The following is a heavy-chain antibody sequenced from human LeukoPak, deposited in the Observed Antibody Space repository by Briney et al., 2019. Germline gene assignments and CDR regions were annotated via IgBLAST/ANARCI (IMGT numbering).Heavy chain of an antibody. D-gene: IGHD4-17*01. CDR2: MNPNSGNT. J-gene: IGHJ4*02. CDR1: GYTFTSYD. V-gene: IGHV1-8*01. CDR3: ARRVSYGDFDY. Sequence: ASVKVSCKASGYTFTSYDVHWVRQATGQGLEWMGWMNPNSGNTGYAQKFQGRVTITRNTSISTAYMQLSNLRFEDTAVYYCARRVSYGDFDYWGQGTLVTVSS.